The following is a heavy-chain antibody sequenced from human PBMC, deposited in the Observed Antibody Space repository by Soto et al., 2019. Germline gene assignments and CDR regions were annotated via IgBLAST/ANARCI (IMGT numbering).Heavy chain of an antibody. CDR3: ARGITVTPYYFDY. D-gene: IGHD4-17*01. Sequence: QVQLQESGPGLVNPSGTLSLTCAVSGGSISSSNWCSWVRQPPGKGLEWIGEIYHSGSTNYNPSLKSRVTITVDKSKTQFSLKLSSVTAADTAVHYCARGITVTPYYFDYWGQGTLVTVSS. J-gene: IGHJ4*02. V-gene: IGHV4-4*02. CDR1: GGSISSSNW. CDR2: IYHSGST.